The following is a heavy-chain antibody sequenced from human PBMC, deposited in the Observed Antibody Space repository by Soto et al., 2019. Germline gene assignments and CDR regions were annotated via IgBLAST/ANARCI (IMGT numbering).Heavy chain of an antibody. CDR2: INPNSGGT. V-gene: IGHV1-2*04. Sequence: ASVKVSCKASGYTFTGYYMHWVRQAPGQGLEWMGWINPNSGGTNYAQKFQGWVTMTRDTSISTAYMELSRLRSDDTAVYYCARSIVALPSDAFDIWGQGTMVTVSS. CDR3: ARSIVALPSDAFDI. J-gene: IGHJ3*02. CDR1: GYTFTGYY. D-gene: IGHD6-6*01.